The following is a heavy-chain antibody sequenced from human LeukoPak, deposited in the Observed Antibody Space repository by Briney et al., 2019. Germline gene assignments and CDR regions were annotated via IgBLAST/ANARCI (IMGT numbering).Heavy chain of an antibody. D-gene: IGHD6-19*01. CDR1: GYTFTSYD. CDR2: MNPNSGNT. J-gene: IGHJ6*03. Sequence: ASVKVSCKASGYTFTSYDINWVRQATGQGLEWMGWMNPNSGNTGYAQKFQGRVTMTRNTSISTAYMELSSLRSEDTAVYYCARKCPNSSGRSGHYYYMDVWGKGTTVTISS. CDR3: ARKCPNSSGRSGHYYYMDV. V-gene: IGHV1-8*01.